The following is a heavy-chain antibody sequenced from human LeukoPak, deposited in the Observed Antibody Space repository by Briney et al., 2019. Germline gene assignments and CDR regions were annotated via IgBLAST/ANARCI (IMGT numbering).Heavy chain of an antibody. Sequence: NPSETLSLTCTVSGGSISSYYWSWIRQPAGKGLEWIGRIYTSGSTNYNPSLKSRVTMSVDTSKNQFSLKLSSVTAADTAVYYCARDSWAVTPSYYMDVWGKGTTVTVSS. CDR2: IYTSGST. CDR1: GGSISSYY. J-gene: IGHJ6*03. V-gene: IGHV4-4*07. CDR3: ARDSWAVTPSYYMDV. D-gene: IGHD4-11*01.